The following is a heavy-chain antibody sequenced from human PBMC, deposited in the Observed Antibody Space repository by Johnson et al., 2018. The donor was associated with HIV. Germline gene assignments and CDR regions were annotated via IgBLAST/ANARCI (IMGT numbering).Heavy chain of an antibody. CDR2: IYSGGST. J-gene: IGHJ3*02. CDR3: ARDLAPVGSGSYYNAFDI. D-gene: IGHD3-10*01. V-gene: IGHV3-53*01. CDR1: GFTVSSNY. Sequence: VPLVESGGGLIQPGASPRLPCPASGFTVSSNYMSWVRQAPGKGLEWVSVIYSGGSTYYADSVKGRFTISIDNAKNSLYLQMNSLRAEDTALHYCARDLAPVGSGSYYNAFDIWGQGTMVTVSS.